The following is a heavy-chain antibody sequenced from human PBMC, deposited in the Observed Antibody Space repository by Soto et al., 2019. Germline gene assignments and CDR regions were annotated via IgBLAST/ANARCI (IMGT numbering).Heavy chain of an antibody. CDR1: RGTFNRYA. V-gene: IGHV1-69*01. D-gene: IGHD5-18*01. J-gene: IGHJ4*02. CDR3: ARQNRDTPMVPFDV. CDR2: LVPQFGTP. Sequence: QVQLVQSGAEVKKPGSSVKVSCLASRGTFNRYAINWVRQAPGHGLEWLGALVPQFGTPNSAQKFQDRVTIVADESPNTTSMELRGLTSDDTAVYYCARQNRDTPMVPFDVWGQGTLVTVSS.